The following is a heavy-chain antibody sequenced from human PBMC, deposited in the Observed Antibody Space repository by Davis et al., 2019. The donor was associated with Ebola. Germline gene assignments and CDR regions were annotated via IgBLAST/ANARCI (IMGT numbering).Heavy chain of an antibody. Sequence: ASVKVSCKASGYTFNSYYIHWVRQAPGQGLEWMGIINPSGGSTTYAQKFQGRVTMTRDTSTRTVYMELKSLRSDDAAVYYCARAIRPSYNIVTGYYFDFWGQGTLVTVSS. CDR3: ARAIRPSYNIVTGYYFDF. CDR2: INPSGGST. V-gene: IGHV1-46*02. CDR1: GYTFNSYY. D-gene: IGHD3-9*01. J-gene: IGHJ4*02.